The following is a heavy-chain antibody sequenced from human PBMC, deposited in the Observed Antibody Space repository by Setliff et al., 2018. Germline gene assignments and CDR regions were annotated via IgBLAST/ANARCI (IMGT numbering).Heavy chain of an antibody. Sequence: NPSETLSLTCGASGGSFSDYYWSWIRQAPGKGLEWIGYRHDNGERDYNPSLGSRVTISVDTSKNQFSLMLTSVTAADTAIYYCAGRPQNTPMGPCDYWGQGTLVTVSS. CDR2: RHDNGER. V-gene: IGHV4-59*01. J-gene: IGHJ4*02. D-gene: IGHD5-18*01. CDR1: GGSFSDYY. CDR3: AGRPQNTPMGPCDY.